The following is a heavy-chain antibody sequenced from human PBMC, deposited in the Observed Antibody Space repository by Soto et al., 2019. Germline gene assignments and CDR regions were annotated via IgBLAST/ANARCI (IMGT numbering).Heavy chain of an antibody. CDR1: GGTFSSYA. CDR3: ARGSRRGGVDIVATNYYYYYYGMDV. D-gene: IGHD5-12*01. CDR2: IIPIVGTA. Sequence: SVKVSCKASGGTFSSYAISWVRQAPGQGLEWMGGIIPIVGTANYAQKFQGRVTITADKSTSTAYMELSSLRSEDTAAYYCARGSRRGGVDIVATNYYYYYYGMDVWGQGTTVTVSS. V-gene: IGHV1-69*06. J-gene: IGHJ6*02.